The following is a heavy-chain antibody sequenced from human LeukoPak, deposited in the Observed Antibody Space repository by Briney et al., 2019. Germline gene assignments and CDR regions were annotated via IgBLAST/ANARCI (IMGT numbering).Heavy chain of an antibody. CDR2: INPNSGGT. Sequence: ASVKVSCKASGYTFTGYYMHWVRQAPGQGLEWMGWINPNSGGTNYAQKFQGRVTMTRDTSISTAYMELSRLRSDDTAVYYCAGDNYAITMVRGGTEPDWGQGTLVTVSS. V-gene: IGHV1-2*02. J-gene: IGHJ4*02. CDR1: GYTFTGYY. D-gene: IGHD3-10*01. CDR3: AGDNYAITMVRGGTEPD.